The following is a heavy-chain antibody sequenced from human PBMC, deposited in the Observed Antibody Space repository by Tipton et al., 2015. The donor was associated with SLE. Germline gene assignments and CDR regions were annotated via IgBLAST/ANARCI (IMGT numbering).Heavy chain of an antibody. D-gene: IGHD7-27*01. Sequence: GSLRLSCAASRFTFSNYDMNWVRQAPGKGLEWVSYISDTGSTRFYADSVKGRFTISRDNSNNTLYLQMDSLTRDDTAVYYCAKDQTWGPRTPEYFQHWGQGTLVTVSS. CDR2: ISDTGSTR. V-gene: IGHV3-48*03. CDR3: AKDQTWGPRTPEYFQH. J-gene: IGHJ1*01. CDR1: RFTFSNYD.